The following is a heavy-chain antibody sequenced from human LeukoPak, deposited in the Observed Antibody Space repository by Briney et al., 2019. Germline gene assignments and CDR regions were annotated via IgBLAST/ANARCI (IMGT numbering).Heavy chain of an antibody. Sequence: NSSETLSLTCAVSGGSISSSNWWSWVRQPPGKGLEWIGEIYHSGSTNYNPSLKSRVTISVDKSKNQFSLKLSSVTAADTAVYYCARGGDYYDSSGYYPFDYWGQGTLVTVSS. CDR2: IYHSGST. CDR3: ARGGDYYDSSGYYPFDY. J-gene: IGHJ4*02. D-gene: IGHD3-22*01. V-gene: IGHV4-4*02. CDR1: GGSISSSNW.